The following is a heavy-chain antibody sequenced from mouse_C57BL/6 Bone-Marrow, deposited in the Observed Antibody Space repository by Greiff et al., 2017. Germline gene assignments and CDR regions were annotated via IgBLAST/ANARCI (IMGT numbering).Heavy chain of an antibody. J-gene: IGHJ1*03. CDR3: ARWLPSYFDV. CDR2: IYPGGGYT. D-gene: IGHD1-2*01. V-gene: IGHV1-63*01. Sequence: QVQLKESGAELVRPGTSVKMSCKASGYTFTNYWIGWAKQRPGHGLEWIGDIYPGGGYTNYNEKFKGKATLTADKSSSTAYMQFSSLTSEDSAIYYCARWLPSYFDVWGTGTTVTVSS. CDR1: GYTFTNYW.